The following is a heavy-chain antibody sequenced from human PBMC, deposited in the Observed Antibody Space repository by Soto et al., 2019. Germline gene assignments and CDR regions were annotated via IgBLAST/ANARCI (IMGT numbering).Heavy chain of an antibody. J-gene: IGHJ4*02. CDR1: GFTYSAYY. V-gene: IGHV3-7*03. CDR3: ASLNWEVPAPGP. CDR2: IKDDGTKT. Sequence: EVQLVESGGGLVQPGGSLRLSCSASGFTYSAYYMNWVRQAPGKGLEWVANIKDDGTKTFYADSVRGRFTISRDNAKNSLYLQTNSLRAEETDVYYCASLNWEVPAPGPWGRGTLGTVSS. D-gene: IGHD2-2*01.